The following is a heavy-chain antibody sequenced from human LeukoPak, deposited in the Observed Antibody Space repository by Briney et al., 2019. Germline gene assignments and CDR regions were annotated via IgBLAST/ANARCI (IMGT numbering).Heavy chain of an antibody. CDR3: ASKYYDILTGYANFDY. V-gene: IGHV4-39*01. D-gene: IGHD3-9*01. CDR1: GGSISSSSYY. CDR2: IDYSGST. Sequence: SETLSLTCTVSGGSISSSSYYWGWIRQPPGKGLEWIGRIDYSGSTYYNPSLKSRVTISVDTSKNQFSLKLSSVTAADTAVYYCASKYYDILTGYANFDYWGQGTLVTASS. J-gene: IGHJ4*02.